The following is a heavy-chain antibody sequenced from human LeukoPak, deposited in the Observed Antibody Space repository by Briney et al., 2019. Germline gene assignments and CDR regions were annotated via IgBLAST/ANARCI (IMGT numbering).Heavy chain of an antibody. D-gene: IGHD6-6*01. CDR1: GGSISSGGYS. CDR3: ARGGAARLHFQN. Sequence: SQTLSLTCAVSGGSISSGGYSWSWIRQPPGKGLEWIGYIYHSGSTYYNPSLKSRVTISLDRSKNQFSLKLSSVTAADTAVYYCARGGAARLHFQNWGQGTLVTVSS. CDR2: IYHSGST. J-gene: IGHJ1*01. V-gene: IGHV4-30-2*01.